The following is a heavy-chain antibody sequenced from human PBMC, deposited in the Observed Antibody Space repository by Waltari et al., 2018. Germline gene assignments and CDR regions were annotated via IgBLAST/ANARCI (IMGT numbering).Heavy chain of an antibody. CDR1: GFTFSNYG. Sequence: QVQLVESGGGVVQPGRSLRLSCAASGFTFSNYGLHWVRQAPGKGLGWVEVASYDGGNKYDEDSVKGRFTISRDNSKNTLYLQMNSLRAEDTAVYYCARSPALWFGEPDGFDIWGQGTVVTVSS. J-gene: IGHJ3*02. CDR2: ASYDGGNK. D-gene: IGHD3-10*01. V-gene: IGHV3-30-3*01. CDR3: ARSPALWFGEPDGFDI.